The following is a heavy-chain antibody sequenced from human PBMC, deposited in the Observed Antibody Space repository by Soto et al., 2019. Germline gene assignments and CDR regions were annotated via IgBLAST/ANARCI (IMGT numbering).Heavy chain of an antibody. D-gene: IGHD6-19*01. J-gene: IGHJ4*02. Sequence: QLQLQESGPGLVKPSETLSLTCTVSGGSISSSSYYWGWIRQPPGKGLEWIGRIYYSGSTYYNPSLMSRVTRSVDKSKNQFSLKLSSVTAADTAVYYCARHERIAVAGNFDYWGQGTLVTVSS. CDR3: ARHERIAVAGNFDY. V-gene: IGHV4-39*01. CDR1: GGSISSSSYY. CDR2: IYYSGST.